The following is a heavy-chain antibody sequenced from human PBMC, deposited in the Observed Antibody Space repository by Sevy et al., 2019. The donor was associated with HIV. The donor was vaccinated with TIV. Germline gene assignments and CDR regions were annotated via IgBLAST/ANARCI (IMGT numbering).Heavy chain of an antibody. V-gene: IGHV6-1*01. CDR2: TYYRSKWYN. J-gene: IGHJ3*02. CDR3: ARMGYSRGWYGNNVPDAFDI. Sequence: SQTLSLTCAISGDSVSSNSAAWNWIRQSPSRGLEWLGRTYYRSKWYNDYAVSVKSRITINPDTSKNQFSLQLNAVTPEVTAVYYCARMGYSRGWYGNNVPDAFDIWGQGTMVTVSS. D-gene: IGHD6-19*01. CDR1: GDSVSSNSAA.